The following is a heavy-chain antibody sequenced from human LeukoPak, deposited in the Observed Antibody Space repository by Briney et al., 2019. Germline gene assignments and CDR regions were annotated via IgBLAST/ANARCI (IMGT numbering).Heavy chain of an antibody. CDR3: ARDFLNPTNY. CDR2: ISSTSSSI. J-gene: IGHJ4*02. V-gene: IGHV3-21*01. Sequence: GGSLRLSXAASGFTFNSYTMNWVRQAPGKGLEWVSSISSTSSSIYYADSVKGRFTISRDNAKNSLSLQMNSLRVEDTAVYYCARDFLNPTNYWGQGTLVTVSS. D-gene: IGHD5-12*01. CDR1: GFTFNSYT.